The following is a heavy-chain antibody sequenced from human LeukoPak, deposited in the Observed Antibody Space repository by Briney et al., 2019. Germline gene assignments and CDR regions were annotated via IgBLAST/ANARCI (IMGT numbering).Heavy chain of an antibody. CDR1: GFTFSNYW. CDR3: AGDRGSRGGFDAFDI. CDR2: IKQDGSEK. D-gene: IGHD2-15*01. V-gene: IGHV3-7*01. J-gene: IGHJ3*02. Sequence: AGGSLRLSCAASGFTFSNYWMSWVRQAPGKGLEWVANIKQDGSEKYYVDSVKGRFTISRDNAQNSVHLQMNSLSAEDTAVYYCAGDRGSRGGFDAFDIWGQGTMVTVSS.